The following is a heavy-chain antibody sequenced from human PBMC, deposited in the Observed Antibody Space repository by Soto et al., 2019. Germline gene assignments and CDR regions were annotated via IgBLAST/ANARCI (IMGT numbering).Heavy chain of an antibody. Sequence: SETLSLTCTVSGDSTSYYYWSWIRVAPGKGLEWIGSVYHSGSTNYNPSLKSRVTISVDTSKNQFSLKLSSVTAADTAVYYFARVGCAAAGVFDYWGQRSLDTGSS. CDR3: ARVGCAAAGVFDY. D-gene: IGHD6-13*01. V-gene: IGHV4-59*01. J-gene: IGHJ4*02. CDR2: VYHSGST. CDR1: GDSTSYYY.